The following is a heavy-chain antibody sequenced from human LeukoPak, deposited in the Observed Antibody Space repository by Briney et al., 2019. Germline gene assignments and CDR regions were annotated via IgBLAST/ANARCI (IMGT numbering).Heavy chain of an antibody. CDR3: ARYLFVGTTIRYYFDY. J-gene: IGHJ4*02. Sequence: GGSLRLPCAASGLTYQYYSKNWVRQAPAKGLEWGSYISDNSDTMYYADSVKRRFTISRDNAKNSLYLQMNSLGAEDTAVYYCARYLFVGTTIRYYFDYWGQGTLVTVSS. CDR1: GLTYQYYS. D-gene: IGHD1-26*01. CDR2: ISDNSDTM. V-gene: IGHV3-48*01.